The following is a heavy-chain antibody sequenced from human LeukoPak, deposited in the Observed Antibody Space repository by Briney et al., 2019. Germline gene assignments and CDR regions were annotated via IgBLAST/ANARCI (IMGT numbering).Heavy chain of an antibody. V-gene: IGHV4-34*01. CDR1: GGSFSGYY. J-gene: IGHJ3*02. D-gene: IGHD6-13*01. CDR3: ARARPRTPLYSGSWSGAFDI. Sequence: SETLSLTCAVYGGSFSGYYWSWIRQPPGKGLEWIGEINHSGSTNYNPSLKSRVTISVDTSKNQFSLKVSSVTAADTAVYYCARARPRTPLYSGSWSGAFDIWGQGTMVTVSS. CDR2: INHSGST.